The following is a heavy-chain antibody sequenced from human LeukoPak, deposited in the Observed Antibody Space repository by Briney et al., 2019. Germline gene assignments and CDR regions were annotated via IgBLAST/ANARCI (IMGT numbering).Heavy chain of an antibody. J-gene: IGHJ4*02. CDR1: GDSISSSSYY. CDR3: ARDMIAAAH. CDR2: IYYSGST. V-gene: IGHV4-39*07. D-gene: IGHD6-13*01. Sequence: SETLSLTCTVSGDSISSSSYYWGWIRQPPGQGLEWIGSIYYSGSTYYNPSLKSRVTISVDTSMNQFSLKLSSVTAADTAVYYCARDMIAAAHWGQGTLVTVSS.